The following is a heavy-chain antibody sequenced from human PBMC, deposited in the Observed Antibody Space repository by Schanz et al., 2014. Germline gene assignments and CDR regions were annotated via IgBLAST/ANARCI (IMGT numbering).Heavy chain of an antibody. CDR3: AKKVPAYNPFDS. CDR2: ISGSGGST. J-gene: IGHJ4*02. CDR1: GFNFNNFA. Sequence: EVQLLESGGGLVQPGGSLRLSCAASGFNFNNFAMTWVRQAPGKGLEWVIVISGSGGSTYYADSVKGRFTISRDNSKNTLYLQMDSLRAEDTAVYFCAKKVPAYNPFDSWGQGTLXTVSS. V-gene: IGHV3-23*01. D-gene: IGHD1-1*01.